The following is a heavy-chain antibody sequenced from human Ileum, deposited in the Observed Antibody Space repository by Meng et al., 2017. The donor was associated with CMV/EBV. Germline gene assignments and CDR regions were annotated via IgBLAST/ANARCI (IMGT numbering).Heavy chain of an antibody. J-gene: IGHJ4*02. CDR2: IYGGGIAT. D-gene: IGHD1-26*01. CDR1: GFTFSDYA. CDR3: ATTILSGSYFDY. V-gene: IGHV3-23*03. Sequence: GESLKISCAASGFTFSDYAMSWVRQAPGKGLEWVSVIYGGGIATYYADSVKGRFTISRDNSKNTVYLQMNSLRAEDTAVYYCATTILSGSYFDYWGQGTLVTVSS.